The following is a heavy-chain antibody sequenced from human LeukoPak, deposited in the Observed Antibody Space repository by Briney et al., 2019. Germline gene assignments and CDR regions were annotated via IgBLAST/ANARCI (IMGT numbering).Heavy chain of an antibody. CDR1: GGSFSGYY. Sequence: PSETLSLTCAVYGGSFSGYYWSWIRQPSGKGLEWIGEINHSGSTNYNPSLKSRVTISVDTSKNQFSLKLSSVTAADTAVYYCARQTGSGLFSLPGGQGTLVTVSS. CDR3: ARQTGSGLFSLP. CDR2: INHSGST. D-gene: IGHD3-10*01. V-gene: IGHV4-34*01. J-gene: IGHJ4*02.